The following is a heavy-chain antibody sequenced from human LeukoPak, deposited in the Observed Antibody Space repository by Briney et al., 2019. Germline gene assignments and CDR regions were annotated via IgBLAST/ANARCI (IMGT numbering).Heavy chain of an antibody. CDR3: ARHRVSYAMDV. V-gene: IGHV4-39*01. Sequence: SETLSLTCTVSGGSISSSSYYWGWIRQPPGKGLEWIGSIYYSGSTYYNPSLKSRVTISVDTSKNQFSLKLSSVTAADTAVYYCARHRVSYAMDVWGQGTTVTVSS. D-gene: IGHD2-8*01. CDR1: GGSISSSSYY. J-gene: IGHJ6*02. CDR2: IYYSGST.